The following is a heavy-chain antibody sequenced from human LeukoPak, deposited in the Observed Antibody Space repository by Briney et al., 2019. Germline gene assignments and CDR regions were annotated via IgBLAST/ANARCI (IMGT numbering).Heavy chain of an antibody. D-gene: IGHD4-17*01. V-gene: IGHV1-2*02. CDR3: ARLSDDYGDHLFDY. CDR2: INPNSGGT. J-gene: IGHJ4*02. Sequence: ASVKVSCKASGYTFTGYYMHWVRQAPGQGLEWMGWINPNSGGTNYAQKFQGRVTMTRDTSISTAYMELSRLRSDDTAVYYCARLSDDYGDHLFDYWGQGTLVTVSS. CDR1: GYTFTGYY.